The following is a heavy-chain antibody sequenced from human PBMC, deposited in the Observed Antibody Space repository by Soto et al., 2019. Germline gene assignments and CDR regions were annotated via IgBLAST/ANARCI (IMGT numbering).Heavy chain of an antibody. V-gene: IGHV1-8*01. J-gene: IGHJ4*02. D-gene: IGHD3-10*01. CDR1: GNTFTSCD. CDR3: ARGRASGSYYLLDY. CDR2: INPNSGNI. Sequence: APVKVSCKASGNTFTSCDINWVRQATGHGLEWMGWINPNSGNIGYAQKFQGRVTMTRDTAIRTAYMEVSRLRSDDTAVYYCARGRASGSYYLLDYWGQGTLVTVSS.